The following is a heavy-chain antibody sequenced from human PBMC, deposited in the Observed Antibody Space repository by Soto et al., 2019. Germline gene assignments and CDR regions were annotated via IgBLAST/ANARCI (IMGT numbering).Heavy chain of an antibody. Sequence: EVQLVESGGGLVQPGGSLTLSCAASGFTFSRNWMSWVRQAPGKGLEWVANIKEDGSAKYYADAVKGRFTLSRDNVENSLYLQMNSLRAEDTAVYYCARDGDGYPAWGQGTLVTVSP. D-gene: IGHD1-1*01. CDR3: ARDGDGYPA. J-gene: IGHJ5*02. V-gene: IGHV3-7*01. CDR1: GFTFSRNW. CDR2: IKEDGSAK.